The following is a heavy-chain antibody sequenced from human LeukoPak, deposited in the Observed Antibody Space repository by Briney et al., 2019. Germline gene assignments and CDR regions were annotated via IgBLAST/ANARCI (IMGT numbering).Heavy chain of an antibody. Sequence: GGSLRLSCTASGFIFGRYEMSWVRQAPGKGLEWISYISSGGTAMFYADSVKGRFTISRDDARNSLYLQMNSLRAEDTAAYYCARGGYYGSGSYLYFDYWGQETLVTVSS. J-gene: IGHJ4*02. CDR1: GFIFGRYE. V-gene: IGHV3-48*03. CDR3: ARGGYYGSGSYLYFDY. D-gene: IGHD3-10*01. CDR2: ISSGGTAM.